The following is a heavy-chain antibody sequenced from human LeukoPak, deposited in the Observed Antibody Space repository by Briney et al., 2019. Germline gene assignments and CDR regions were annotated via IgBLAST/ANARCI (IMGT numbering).Heavy chain of an antibody. V-gene: IGHV4-39*07. CDR3: ASTLINYSSGWYYFDY. CDR1: GDSSSSSIYY. Sequence: SETLSLTCAVSGDSSSSSIYYWGWIRQPPGKGLEWIGSIDYSGSTYYNPSLKSRATISIDTSKNQFSLKLSSVTAADTAVYYCASTLINYSSGWYYFDYWGQGTLVTVSS. J-gene: IGHJ4*02. CDR2: IDYSGST. D-gene: IGHD6-19*01.